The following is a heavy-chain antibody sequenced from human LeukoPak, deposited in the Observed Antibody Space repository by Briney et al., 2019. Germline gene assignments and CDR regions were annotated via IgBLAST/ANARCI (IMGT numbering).Heavy chain of an antibody. D-gene: IGHD1-26*01. J-gene: IGHJ4*02. V-gene: IGHV3-30-3*01. CDR3: ARVAWGARTYYFDY. CDR2: ISYDGSNK. CDR1: GFTFSSHA. Sequence: GRSLRLSCAASGFTFSSHAMHWVRQAPGKGLEWVAVISYDGSNKYYADSVKGRFTISRDNSKNTLYLQMNSLRAEDTAVYYCARVAWGARTYYFDYWGQGTLVTVSS.